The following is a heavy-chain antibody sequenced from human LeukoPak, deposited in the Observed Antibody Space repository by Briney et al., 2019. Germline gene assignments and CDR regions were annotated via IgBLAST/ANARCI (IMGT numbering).Heavy chain of an antibody. J-gene: IGHJ4*02. Sequence: GGSLRLSCAASGFTFSSYGMTWVRQAPGKGLEWVSAISESGVNTDYADSVKGRFTISRDNSKDTLYLQMNSLTAEDTAVYYCAKHPSPVFGGGSYFEDWGQGTLVTVSS. CDR2: ISESGVNT. CDR3: AKHPSPVFGGGSYFED. D-gene: IGHD3-16*01. CDR1: GFTFSSYG. V-gene: IGHV3-23*01.